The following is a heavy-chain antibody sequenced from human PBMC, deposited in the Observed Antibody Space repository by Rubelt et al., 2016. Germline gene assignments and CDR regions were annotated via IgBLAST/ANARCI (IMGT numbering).Heavy chain of an antibody. Sequence: VQLVQSGAEVKKPGASVKVSCKASGYTFTTYAVHWVRQATGQGLEWMGWMNPNSGNTGYAQKFQGRVTMTRNTSISTAYMELSSLRSEDTAVYYCARDLTTVTTEVYWGQGTLVTVSS. CDR3: ARDLTTVTTEVY. D-gene: IGHD4-17*01. V-gene: IGHV1-8*02. J-gene: IGHJ4*02. CDR1: GYTFTTYA. CDR2: MNPNSGNT.